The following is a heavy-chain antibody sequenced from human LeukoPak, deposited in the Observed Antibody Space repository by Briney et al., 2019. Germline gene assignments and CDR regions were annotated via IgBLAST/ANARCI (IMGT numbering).Heavy chain of an antibody. Sequence: GGSLRLSCAASGFTFSSYWMSWVRQAPGKGLEWVANIKHNGNEIYYVDSVKGRFIISRDNAKNSLYLEMNSLRAEDTAVYYCAKDSNWGSAYYYYMDVWGKGTTVTVSS. CDR2: IKHNGNEI. V-gene: IGHV3-7*01. CDR1: GFTFSSYW. CDR3: AKDSNWGSAYYYYMDV. J-gene: IGHJ6*03. D-gene: IGHD7-27*01.